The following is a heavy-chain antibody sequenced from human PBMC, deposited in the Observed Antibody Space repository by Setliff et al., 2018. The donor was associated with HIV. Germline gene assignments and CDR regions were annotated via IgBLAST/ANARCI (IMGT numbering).Heavy chain of an antibody. J-gene: IGHJ4*02. CDR3: ARKGSSSRSQEYYYDF. CDR2: IYYSGST. Sequence: KPSETLSLTCTVSGGSISTSNWWGWIRQTPGKGLEWIGYIYYSGSTNYNPSLKSRVTMSLDTSKNQFFLKLNSVTALDTAVYYCARKGSSSRSQEYYYDFWGQGTLVTVSS. CDR1: GGSISTSNW. V-gene: IGHV4-28*06. D-gene: IGHD6-13*01.